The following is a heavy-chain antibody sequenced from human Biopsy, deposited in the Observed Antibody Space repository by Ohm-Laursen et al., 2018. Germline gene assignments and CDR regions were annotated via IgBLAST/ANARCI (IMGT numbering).Heavy chain of an antibody. J-gene: IGHJ5*02. D-gene: IGHD2/OR15-2a*01. CDR3: GRAVRNPLLTDP. V-gene: IGHV1-8*01. CDR1: GYTFTSYD. Sequence: GASVKVSCKASGYTFTSYDITWVRQASGQGPEWIGWLNPVSGNSNFGQKFRGRVTVTSDTSISTAYMELSGLTSDDAATYYCGRAVRNPLLTDPWGQGTLVTVTS. CDR2: LNPVSGNS.